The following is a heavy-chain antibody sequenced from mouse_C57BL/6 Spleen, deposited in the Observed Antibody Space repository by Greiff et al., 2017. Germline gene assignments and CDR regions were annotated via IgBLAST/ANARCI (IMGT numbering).Heavy chain of an antibody. CDR1: GYAFSSYW. CDR3: AGYYLYYFDY. J-gene: IGHJ2*01. D-gene: IGHD5-5*01. V-gene: IGHV1-80*01. CDR2: IYPGDGDT. Sequence: VKLQESGAELVKPGASVKISCKASGYAFSSYWMNWVKQRPGKGLEWIGQIYPGDGDTNYNGEFKGEATLSGDKSSSTTYMQLDSLTSEGSAVYCCAGYYLYYFDYWGQGTTLTVSS.